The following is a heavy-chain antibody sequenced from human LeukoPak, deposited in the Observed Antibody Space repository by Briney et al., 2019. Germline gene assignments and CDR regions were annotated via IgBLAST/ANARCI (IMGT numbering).Heavy chain of an antibody. CDR2: IWYDGSNK. Sequence: GRSLRLSCAASGFTFSSFGMHGVRHAPGQGLEWVAVIWYDGSNKYYADFVKGRFTISRDNSKNTLHLQMNSLRAEDTAVYYCARESSGGGNALDYWGQGTLVTVSS. CDR3: ARESSGGGNALDY. CDR1: GFTFSSFG. V-gene: IGHV3-33*01. J-gene: IGHJ4*02. D-gene: IGHD4-23*01.